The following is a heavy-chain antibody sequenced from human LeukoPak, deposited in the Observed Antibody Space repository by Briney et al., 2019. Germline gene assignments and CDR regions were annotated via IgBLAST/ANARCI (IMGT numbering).Heavy chain of an antibody. V-gene: IGHV4-31*03. J-gene: IGHJ4*02. CDR3: ASGWRNDAKRHFDY. CDR2: IYYSGST. Sequence: SQTLSLTCTVSSGSISSCGYYWSWIRQHPGKGLEWIGYIYYSGSTYYNPSLTSRVTISVDTSKNQFSLKLSSVTAADTAVYYCASGWRNDAKRHFDYWGQGALVAVSS. CDR1: SGSISSCGYY. D-gene: IGHD4/OR15-4a*01.